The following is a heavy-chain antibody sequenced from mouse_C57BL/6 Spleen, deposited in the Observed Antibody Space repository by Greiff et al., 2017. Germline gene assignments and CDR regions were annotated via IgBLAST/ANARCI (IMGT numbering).Heavy chain of an antibody. J-gene: IGHJ4*01. Sequence: QVQLQQSGAELVRPGASVTLSCKASGYTFTDYEMHWVKQTPVHGLEWIGAIDPETGGTAYTQKFKGKAILTADKSSSTAYMELRSLTSEDSAVYYCTTYGNPYAMDYWGQGTSVTVSA. CDR2: IDPETGGT. CDR1: GYTFTDYE. CDR3: TTYGNPYAMDY. D-gene: IGHD2-1*01. V-gene: IGHV1-15*01.